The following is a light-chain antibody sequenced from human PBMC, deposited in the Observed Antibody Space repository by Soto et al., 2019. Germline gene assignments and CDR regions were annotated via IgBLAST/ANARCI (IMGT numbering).Light chain of an antibody. CDR2: DAS. CDR1: QSLNIN. J-gene: IGKJ2*01. V-gene: IGKV3-15*01. CDR3: QQYGGSPRT. Sequence: EILMTQSPATLSVSPGDTATLSCRASQSLNINLAWYHQKPGQPPRLLIYDASTRATGVPPRFGGSGSGTDFTLTISRLEPEDFAVYYCQQYGGSPRTFGQGTKLEI.